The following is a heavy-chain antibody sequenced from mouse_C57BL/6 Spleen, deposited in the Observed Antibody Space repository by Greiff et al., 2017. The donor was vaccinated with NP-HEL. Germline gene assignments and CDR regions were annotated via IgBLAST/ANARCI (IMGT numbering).Heavy chain of an antibody. J-gene: IGHJ1*03. CDR1: GFTFSSYA. CDR3: ARGAGYFDV. V-gene: IGHV5-4*03. Sequence: EVMLVESGGGLVKPGGSLKLSCAASGFTFSSYAMSWVRQTPEKRLEWVATISDGGSYTYYPDNVKGRFTISRDNAKNNLYLQMSHRKSEDTAMYYCARGAGYFDVWGTGTTVTVSS. CDR2: ISDGGSYT.